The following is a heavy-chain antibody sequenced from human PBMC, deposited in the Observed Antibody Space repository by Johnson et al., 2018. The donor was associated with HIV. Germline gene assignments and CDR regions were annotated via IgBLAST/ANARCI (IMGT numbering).Heavy chain of an antibody. D-gene: IGHD4-17*01. Sequence: VQLVESGGGLIQPGGSLRLSCAASGFTFDDYAMHWVRQAPGKGLEWVSGLSGSGGSTYYADSVKGRFTISRDNSKNTLYLQMNSLRAEDTAVYYCAKMVHGEPPWAFDIWGQGTMVTVSS. V-gene: IGHV3-23*04. CDR1: GFTFDDYA. J-gene: IGHJ3*02. CDR3: AKMVHGEPPWAFDI. CDR2: LSGSGGST.